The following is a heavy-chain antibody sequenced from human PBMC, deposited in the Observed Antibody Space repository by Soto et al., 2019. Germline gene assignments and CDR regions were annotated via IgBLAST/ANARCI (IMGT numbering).Heavy chain of an antibody. CDR1: GRSMISYY. CDR2: IYTGGNT. J-gene: IGHJ4*02. V-gene: IGHV4-4*07. Sequence: SETLSLTCNVSGRSMISYYWSWIRQPVGKGLEWIGRIYTGGNTNYNPSLKSRVTMSVDTSKIQFSLSLTSVTAADTAVYYCAREGDDRHFFFDSWGQGTLVTVSS. D-gene: IGHD3-3*02. CDR3: AREGDDRHFFFDS.